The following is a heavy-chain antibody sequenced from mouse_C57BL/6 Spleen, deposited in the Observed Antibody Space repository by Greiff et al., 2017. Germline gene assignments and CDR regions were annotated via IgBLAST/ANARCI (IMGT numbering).Heavy chain of an antibody. Sequence: VQLKQSGPELVKPGASVKISCKASGYSFTDYNMNWVKQSIGKSLEWIGVINPNYGTTSYNQKFKGKATLTVDQSSSTAYMQLNSLTSEDSAVYYCARKSTGTLYWYFDVWGTGTTVTVSS. V-gene: IGHV1-39*01. CDR1: GYSFTDYN. CDR2: INPNYGTT. CDR3: ARKSTGTLYWYFDV. J-gene: IGHJ1*03. D-gene: IGHD4-1*01.